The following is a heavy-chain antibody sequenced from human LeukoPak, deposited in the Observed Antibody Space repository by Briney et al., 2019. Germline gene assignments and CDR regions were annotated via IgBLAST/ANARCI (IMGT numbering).Heavy chain of an antibody. J-gene: IGHJ4*02. D-gene: IGHD3-22*01. CDR1: GFTFSTYS. Sequence: GGSLRLSCAASGFTFSTYSVNWVRQAPGKGLEWVSYISFGSSTIYYADSVKGRFTISRDDAQNSLHLQMNSLRADDTAVYYCGRVSRASGYYCVEFWGQGTLVTVS. CDR2: ISFGSSTI. V-gene: IGHV3-48*04. CDR3: GRVSRASGYYCVEF.